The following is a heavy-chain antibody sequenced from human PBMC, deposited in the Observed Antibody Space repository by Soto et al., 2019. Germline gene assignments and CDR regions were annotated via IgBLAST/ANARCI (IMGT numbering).Heavy chain of an antibody. CDR1: GYIFTAYS. D-gene: IGHD3-10*01. V-gene: IGHV1-46*01. J-gene: IGHJ4*02. CDR2: VNPSGGST. Sequence: CKASGYIFTAYSMHWVRQAPGQGLEWMGVVNPSGGSTNYAQKFQGRITMTRDTSISTAYVEMSRLGSDDTAIYYCATLGAKYFDHWGQGTLVTVSS. CDR3: ATLGAKYFDH.